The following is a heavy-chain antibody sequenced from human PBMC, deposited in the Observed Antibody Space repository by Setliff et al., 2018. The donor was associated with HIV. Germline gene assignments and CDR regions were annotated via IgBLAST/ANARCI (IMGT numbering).Heavy chain of an antibody. J-gene: IGHJ6*02. V-gene: IGHV4-38-2*01. CDR3: ARPVSKYFYGMDV. CDR1: GYSISSGYY. Sequence: ETLSLTCAVSGYSISSGYYWGWIRQPPGKGLEWIGSIYHSGSTYYNPSLKSRVTISVDTSKNQFSLKLSSVTAADTAVYYCARPVSKYFYGMDVWGLGTTVTVSS. CDR2: IYHSGST.